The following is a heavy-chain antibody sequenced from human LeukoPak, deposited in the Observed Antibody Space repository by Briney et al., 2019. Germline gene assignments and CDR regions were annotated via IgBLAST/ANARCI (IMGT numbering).Heavy chain of an antibody. CDR1: GGSISSYY. Sequence: SETLSLTCTVSGGSISSYYWSWIRQPPGKGLEWIGYIYYSGSTNYNPSLKSRVTISVDTSKNQFSLKLSSVTAADTAVYYCASQPYYYGSGRYYYYYGMDVWGQGTTVTVSS. D-gene: IGHD3-10*01. J-gene: IGHJ6*02. V-gene: IGHV4-59*08. CDR3: ASQPYYYGSGRYYYYYGMDV. CDR2: IYYSGST.